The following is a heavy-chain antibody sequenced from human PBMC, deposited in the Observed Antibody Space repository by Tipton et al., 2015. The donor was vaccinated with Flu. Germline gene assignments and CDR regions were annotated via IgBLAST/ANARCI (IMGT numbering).Heavy chain of an antibody. V-gene: IGHV4-4*02. D-gene: IGHD3-10*02. CDR1: GGSISTSNW. CDR2: IYRSGST. Sequence: TLSLTCAVSGGSISTSNWWTWVRQSPGQGLEWIGEIYRSGSTNYNPSLKNRLTISIDRSKDQFSLDLTSVMAADTAVYYCARHTGDSVRGVIDYWGQGAPVTVSS. J-gene: IGHJ4*02. CDR3: ARHTGDSVRGVIDY.